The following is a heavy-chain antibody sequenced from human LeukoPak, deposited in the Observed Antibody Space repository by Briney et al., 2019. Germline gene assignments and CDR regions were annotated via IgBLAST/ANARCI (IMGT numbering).Heavy chain of an antibody. CDR2: IYDSGST. V-gene: IGHV4-61*01. CDR3: ARAPGSGDSL. D-gene: IGHD3-10*01. Sequence: SETLSLTCTISGSSITSVSHYWSWLRQPPGKGLEWIGYIYDSGSTNYNPSLKSRVTLSVYTSKNQFSLKLSSVTAADTAVYYCARAPGSGDSLWGQGTLVTVSS. CDR1: GSSITSVSHY. J-gene: IGHJ4*02.